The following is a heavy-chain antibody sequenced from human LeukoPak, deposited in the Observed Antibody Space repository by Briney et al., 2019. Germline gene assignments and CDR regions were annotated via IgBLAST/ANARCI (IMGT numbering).Heavy chain of an antibody. CDR2: NSYDGSNQ. J-gene: IGHJ4*02. D-gene: IGHD1-14*01. CDR1: GFTFSSYA. Sequence: GGSLRLSCVVSGFTFSSYAMHWVRQAPDKGLEWVALNSYDGSNQYYADSVKGRFTISRDNSKNTLYLQMNSLRAEDTAVYYCARGGGTGVYFDYWGQGTLVTVSS. CDR3: ARGGGTGVYFDY. V-gene: IGHV3-30-3*01.